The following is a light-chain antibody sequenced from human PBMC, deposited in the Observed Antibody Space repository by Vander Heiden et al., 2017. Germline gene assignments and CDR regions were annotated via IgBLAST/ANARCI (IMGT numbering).Light chain of an antibody. CDR2: EDN. V-gene: IGLV6-57*03. Sequence: NFILTQPHAVSVPPGKTVTISCTRSSGSIASNYVQWYQQSPGSAPTTVVYEDNHRPSGVPERFSGSIDSYSNSASLTSSGLKNEDEDDYHGQYYDSEGVVFGGGTKLTVL. CDR1: SGSIASNY. J-gene: IGLJ2*01. CDR3: QYYDSEGVV.